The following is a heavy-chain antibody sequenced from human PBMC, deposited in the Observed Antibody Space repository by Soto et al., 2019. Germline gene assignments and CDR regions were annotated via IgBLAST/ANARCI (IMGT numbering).Heavy chain of an antibody. V-gene: IGHV1-69*06. J-gene: IGHJ6*04. CDR2: IIPIFGTA. CDR3: ARHKRMTEWGSFGQVMGGYYYYGMDV. Sequence: SVKVSCKASGGTFSSYAISWVRQAPGQGLEWMGGIIPIFGTANYAQKFQGRVTITADKPTSTAYMELSSLRSEDTAVYYCARHKRMTEWGSFGQVMGGYYYYGMDVWGKGTTVTVSS. CDR1: GGTFSSYA. D-gene: IGHD3-16*01.